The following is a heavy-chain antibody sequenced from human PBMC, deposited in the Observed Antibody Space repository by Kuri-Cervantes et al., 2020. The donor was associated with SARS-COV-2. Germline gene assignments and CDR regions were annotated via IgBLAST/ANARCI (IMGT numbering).Heavy chain of an antibody. Sequence: SETLSLTCTVSGGSVSSGSYYWSWIRQPPGKGLEWIGYIYYSGSTNYNPSLKSRVTISVDTSKNQFSLKLSSVTAADTAVYYCARERVDYGDYYDYWGQGTLVTVS. D-gene: IGHD4-17*01. CDR3: ARERVDYGDYYDY. J-gene: IGHJ4*02. CDR1: GGSVSSGSYY. CDR2: IYYSGST. V-gene: IGHV4-61*01.